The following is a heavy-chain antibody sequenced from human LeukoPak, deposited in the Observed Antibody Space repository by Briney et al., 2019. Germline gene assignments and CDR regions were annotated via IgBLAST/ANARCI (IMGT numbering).Heavy chain of an antibody. CDR1: GGSISSYY. CDR3: ARDSGGYDSQGY. CDR2: IYYSGST. J-gene: IGHJ4*02. Sequence: SETLSLTCTVSGGSISSYYWSWIRQPPGKGLEWIGYIYYSGSTNYNPSLKSRVTMSVDTSKNQFSLKLSSVTAADTAVYYCARDSGGYDSQGYWGQGTLVTVSS. V-gene: IGHV4-59*12. D-gene: IGHD5-12*01.